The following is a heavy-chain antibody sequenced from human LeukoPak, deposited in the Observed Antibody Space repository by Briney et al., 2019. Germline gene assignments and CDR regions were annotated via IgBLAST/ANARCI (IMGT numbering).Heavy chain of an antibody. J-gene: IGHJ4*02. V-gene: IGHV4-4*07. CDR1: GGSISSYY. Sequence: SETLSLTCIVSGGSISSYYWSWIRQPAGKGLEWIGRIYTSGSTNYNPSLKSRVTISVDTSKNQFSLKLSSVTAADTAVYYCAREGFDWLLYGFDYWGQGTLVTVSS. CDR3: AREGFDWLLYGFDY. D-gene: IGHD3-9*01. CDR2: IYTSGST.